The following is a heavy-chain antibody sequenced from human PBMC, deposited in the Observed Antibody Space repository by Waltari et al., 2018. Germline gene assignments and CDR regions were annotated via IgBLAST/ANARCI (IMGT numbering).Heavy chain of an antibody. CDR1: GGSFSGYY. J-gene: IGHJ4*01. CDR3: AGLSAGLYH. CDR2: INHSGST. V-gene: IGHV4-34*01. Sequence: QVQLQQWGAGLLKPSETLSLTCAVYGGSFSGYYWSWIRQPPGKGLEWIGEINHSGSTNQHPFLKGRVPQSGDPAKDQVSPELSLGAAPDTGGYFCAGLSAGLYHWGQGTLVT.